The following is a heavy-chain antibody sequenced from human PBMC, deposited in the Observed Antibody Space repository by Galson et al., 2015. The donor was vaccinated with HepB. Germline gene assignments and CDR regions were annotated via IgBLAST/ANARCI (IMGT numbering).Heavy chain of an antibody. D-gene: IGHD3-3*01. V-gene: IGHV3-15*07. CDR3: TTDQTDFWSGYYSSAFDI. J-gene: IGHJ3*02. CDR1: GFTFSNAW. CDR2: IKSKTDGGTT. Sequence: SLRLSCAASGFTFSNAWMNWVRQAPGKGLEWVGRIKSKTDGGTTDYAAPVKGRFTISRDDSKNTLYLQMNSLKTEDTAVYYCTTDQTDFWSGYYSSAFDIWGQGTMVTVSS.